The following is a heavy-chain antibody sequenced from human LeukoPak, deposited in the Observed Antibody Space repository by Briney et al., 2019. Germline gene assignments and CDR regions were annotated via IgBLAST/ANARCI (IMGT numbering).Heavy chain of an antibody. CDR1: GGTFSSYA. J-gene: IGHJ4*02. V-gene: IGHV1-69*13. Sequence: SVKVSCKASGGTFSSYAISWVRQAPGQGLEWMGGIIPIFGTANYAQKFQGRVTITADESTSTAYMELSSLRSEDAAVYYCARTSTVTTYFDYWGQGTLVTVSS. D-gene: IGHD4-17*01. CDR3: ARTSTVTTYFDY. CDR2: IIPIFGTA.